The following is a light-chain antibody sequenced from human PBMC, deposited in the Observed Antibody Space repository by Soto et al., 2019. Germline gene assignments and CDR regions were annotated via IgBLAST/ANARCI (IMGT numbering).Light chain of an antibody. CDR2: GSI. V-gene: IGLV1-40*01. CDR3: QSYDSSLSGWV. Sequence: QSVLTQPPSVSGAPGQRVTISCTGSSSNIGAGYDVQWYEQLPGTAPKLLMYGSINRPSGVPDRFSGSKSGTSASLAITGLQAEDEADYYCQSYDSSLSGWVFGGGTQLTVL. CDR1: SSNIGAGYD. J-gene: IGLJ3*02.